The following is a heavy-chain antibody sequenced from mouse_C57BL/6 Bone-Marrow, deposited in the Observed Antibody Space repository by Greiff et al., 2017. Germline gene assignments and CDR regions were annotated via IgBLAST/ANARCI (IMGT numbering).Heavy chain of an antibody. CDR1: GFTFSDYY. CDR2: INYDGSST. Sequence: EVQLQQSEGGLVQPGSSMKLSCTASGFTFSDYYMAWVRQVPEKGLEWVANINYDGSSTYYLDSLKSRFIISRDNAKNILYLQMSSLKSEDTATYYCAREGPSSIDYWGQGTTLTVSS. V-gene: IGHV5-16*01. D-gene: IGHD3-1*01. CDR3: AREGPSSIDY. J-gene: IGHJ2*01.